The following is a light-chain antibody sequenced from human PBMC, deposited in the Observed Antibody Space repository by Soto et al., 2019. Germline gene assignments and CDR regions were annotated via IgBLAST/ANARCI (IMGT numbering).Light chain of an antibody. CDR3: QQYGSSPRT. CDR1: QSIRSNY. CDR2: GAS. Sequence: EIVLTQSPGTLSLSPGERATLSCRASQSIRSNYVAWYQQKPGQGPRLLIYGASSRATGIPDRFSGSGSGADFTPIISRLEPEDFAMYYCQQYGSSPRTLGQGTKVDIK. J-gene: IGKJ1*01. V-gene: IGKV3-20*01.